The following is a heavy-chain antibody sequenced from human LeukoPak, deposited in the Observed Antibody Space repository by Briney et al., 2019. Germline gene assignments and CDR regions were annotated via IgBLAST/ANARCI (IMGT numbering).Heavy chain of an antibody. V-gene: IGHV3-49*04. Sequence: PGGSLRLSCTASGFTFCDYAMPWVRQAPGKGPEWVGFIRTKDSGETTHYAASVKGRFSVSRDDSQNITYLQMNSLQTADTGVYYCTRGLLGFGELLVYWGQGTLVTVSA. CDR2: IRTKDSGETT. J-gene: IGHJ4*02. D-gene: IGHD3-10*01. CDR3: TRGLLGFGELLVY. CDR1: GFTFCDYA.